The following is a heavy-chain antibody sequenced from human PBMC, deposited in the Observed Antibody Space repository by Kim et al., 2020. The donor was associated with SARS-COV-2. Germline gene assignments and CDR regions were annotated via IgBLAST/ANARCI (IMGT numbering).Heavy chain of an antibody. CDR3: ARGTLWFGELSSL. J-gene: IGHJ4*02. Sequence: YAASVKGRFTISRDNAKNSLYRQMNSLRDEDTAVYYCARGTLWFGELSSLWGQGTLVTVSS. V-gene: IGHV3-48*02. D-gene: IGHD3-10*01.